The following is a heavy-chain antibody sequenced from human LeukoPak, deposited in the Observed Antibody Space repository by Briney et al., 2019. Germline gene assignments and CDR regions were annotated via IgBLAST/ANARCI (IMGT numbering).Heavy chain of an antibody. CDR3: ARDLSGSYS. CDR2: IIPILGIA. Sequence: SVKVSCKASGGTFSSYAISWVRQAPGQGLEWMGRIIPILGIANYAQKLQGRVTITADKSTSTAYMELSSLRSEDTAVYYCARDLSGSYSWGQGTLVTVSS. V-gene: IGHV1-69*04. J-gene: IGHJ4*02. CDR1: GGTFSSYA. D-gene: IGHD1-26*01.